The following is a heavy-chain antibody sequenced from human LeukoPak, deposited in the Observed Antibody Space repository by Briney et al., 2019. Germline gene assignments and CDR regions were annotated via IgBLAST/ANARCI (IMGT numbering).Heavy chain of an antibody. CDR1: GGSFSGYY. J-gene: IGHJ3*02. D-gene: IGHD1-1*01. CDR3: AVSGWNDLGDI. Sequence: SETLSLTCAVYGGSFSGYYWSWIRQPPGKGLEWIGEINHSGSTNYNPFLKSRVTISVDTSKNQFSLKLSSVTAADTAVYYWAVSGWNDLGDIWSQGTMVTVSS. CDR2: INHSGST. V-gene: IGHV4-34*01.